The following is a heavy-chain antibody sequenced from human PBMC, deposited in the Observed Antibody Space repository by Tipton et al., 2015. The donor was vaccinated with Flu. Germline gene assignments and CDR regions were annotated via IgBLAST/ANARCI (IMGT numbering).Heavy chain of an antibody. CDR1: GDSMRSYY. D-gene: IGHD5-12*01. CDR2: IYISGST. Sequence: GLVKPSETLSLTCSVSGDSMRSYYWSWIRQSAGKGLEWIGRIYISGSTNYNPSLQSRVTMSVDASKKQFSLRLSSVTAADTAVYYCSRVGYGSHFDYWGQGTLVTVSS. CDR3: SRVGYGSHFDY. V-gene: IGHV4-4*07. J-gene: IGHJ4*02.